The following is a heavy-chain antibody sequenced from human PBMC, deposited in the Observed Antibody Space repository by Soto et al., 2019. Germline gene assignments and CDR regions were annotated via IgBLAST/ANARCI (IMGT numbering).Heavy chain of an antibody. CDR1: GYTLTELS. J-gene: IGHJ3*02. Sequence: QVQLVQSGAEVKKPGASVKVSCKVSGYTLTELSMHWVRQAPGKGLEGMGGFDPGDGETIDDQKFQGRVTMTEDTSTDTAYTELSSLRSEDTAVYYCATAPDYYVLRDGAFDIWGQGTMGTVSS. D-gene: IGHD3-10*02. CDR3: ATAPDYYVLRDGAFDI. CDR2: FDPGDGET. V-gene: IGHV1-24*01.